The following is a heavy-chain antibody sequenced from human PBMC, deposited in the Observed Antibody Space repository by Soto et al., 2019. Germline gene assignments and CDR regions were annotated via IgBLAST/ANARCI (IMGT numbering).Heavy chain of an antibody. D-gene: IGHD4-17*01. Sequence: GGSLRLYCAASGFTFSSYWMHWVRQAPGKGLVRVSRINSDGSSTRYADSVKGRFTISRDNAKNTLYLKMNSLRAEDTAVYYCARDWDYGGKPHTFDYWGQGALVTVSS. CDR3: ARDWDYGGKPHTFDY. J-gene: IGHJ4*02. CDR2: INSDGSST. V-gene: IGHV3-74*01. CDR1: GFTFSSYW.